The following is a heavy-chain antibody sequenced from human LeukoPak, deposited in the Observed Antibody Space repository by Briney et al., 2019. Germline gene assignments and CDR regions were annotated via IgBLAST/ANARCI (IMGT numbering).Heavy chain of an antibody. CDR3: AKDPFCDY. D-gene: IGHD2/OR15-2a*01. J-gene: IGHJ4*02. Sequence: GGSLRLSCAASGLTFSSYDMSWVRQTPGKGLEWVSAISVSGDSTFYADSVKGRFTISRDNSRNTLYLQMNSLRAEDTAVYYCAKDPFCDYWGQGTLVTVSS. V-gene: IGHV3-23*01. CDR2: ISVSGDST. CDR1: GLTFSSYD.